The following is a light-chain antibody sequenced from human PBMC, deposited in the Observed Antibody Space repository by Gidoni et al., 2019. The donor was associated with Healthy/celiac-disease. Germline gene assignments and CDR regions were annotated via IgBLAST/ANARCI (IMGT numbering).Light chain of an antibody. V-gene: IGKV1-NL1*01. J-gene: IGKJ1*01. Sequence: DIQMTQSPSSLSASVGDRITITCRASPCIRHSLAWYQQKPGKAPKLLIYAAPRLESGVPSRFSGSGSGTDYTLTISSLQPEDFASYYCQQYYSIPWTFGQGTKVEIK. CDR1: PCIRHS. CDR3: QQYYSIPWT. CDR2: AAP.